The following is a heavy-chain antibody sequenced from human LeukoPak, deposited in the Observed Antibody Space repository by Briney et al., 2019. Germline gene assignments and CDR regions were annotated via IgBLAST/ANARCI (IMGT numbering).Heavy chain of an antibody. V-gene: IGHV4-59*11. CDR3: ARLSRIATAGAYSYHSLDI. CDR1: GGSINDHA. J-gene: IGHJ6*02. CDR2: VYYTGSS. Sequence: SETLSLTCTVSGGSINDHAWCWIRQPPGRGLEWIGCVYYTGSSEYNASLKSRLAISTDTSNNQLSLKVTSVTAADTAIYSCARLSRIATAGAYSYHSLDIWGQGTTVTVSS. D-gene: IGHD6-13*01.